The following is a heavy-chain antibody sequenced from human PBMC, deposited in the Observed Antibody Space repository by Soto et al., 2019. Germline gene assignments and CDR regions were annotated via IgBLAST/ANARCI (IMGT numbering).Heavy chain of an antibody. Sequence: PSETLSLTCTVSGDSISSYYWSWIRQPPGKGLEWIGYIYYSGSTNYNPSLKSRVTISVDTPKNQFSLKLTSVTAADTAVYYCAKEVYDILTGSPGWFDPWGQGTLVTVSS. V-gene: IGHV4-59*01. CDR3: AKEVYDILTGSPGWFDP. CDR2: IYYSGST. D-gene: IGHD3-9*01. CDR1: GDSISSYY. J-gene: IGHJ5*02.